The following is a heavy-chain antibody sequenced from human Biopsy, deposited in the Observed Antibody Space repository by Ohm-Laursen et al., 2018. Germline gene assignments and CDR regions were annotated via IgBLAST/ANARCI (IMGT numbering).Heavy chain of an antibody. V-gene: IGHV3-21*01. J-gene: IGHJ4*02. D-gene: IGHD2-15*01. Sequence: SLRLSCAATGFDFSDYSMSWVRQTPGKGLEWVSSVTTTSSYIYYVDSVKGRFTISRDNAKNSLYLQMNSLRAEDTAVYYCARADPPPGRSLVMVAGDFDCWGQGTRVTVSS. CDR2: VTTTSSYI. CDR3: ARADPPPGRSLVMVAGDFDC. CDR1: GFDFSDYS.